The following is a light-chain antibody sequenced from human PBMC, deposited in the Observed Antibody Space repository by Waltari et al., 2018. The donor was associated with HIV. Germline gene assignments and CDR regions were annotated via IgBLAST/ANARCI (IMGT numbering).Light chain of an antibody. J-gene: IGLJ3*02. CDR3: ATWDDSLSGLWV. Sequence: QSVLTQPPSATGTPGQRVTVSCSGSSSTIGSSYVYWYQQLPVTAPKFLMYRNNQRPSGVPDRSSGSKSGTSASLAISGLRSEDEADYYCATWDDSLSGLWVFGGGTKLTVL. V-gene: IGLV1-47*01. CDR1: SSTIGSSY. CDR2: RNN.